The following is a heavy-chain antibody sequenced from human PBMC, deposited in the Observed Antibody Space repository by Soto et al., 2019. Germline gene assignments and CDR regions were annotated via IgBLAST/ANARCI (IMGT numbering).Heavy chain of an antibody. J-gene: IGHJ6*02. CDR2: IYYSGST. CDR3: ARHVDCISTSCYGRSRQYYYYYGMDV. CDR1: GGSISSSSYY. V-gene: IGHV4-39*01. Sequence: QLQLQESGPGLVKPSETLSLTCTVSGGSISSSSYYWGWIRQPPGKGLEWIGSIYYSGSTYYNPSLKSRVTISVDTSKNQFSLKLSSVTAADTAVYYCARHVDCISTSCYGRSRQYYYYYGMDVWGQGTTVTVSS. D-gene: IGHD2-2*01.